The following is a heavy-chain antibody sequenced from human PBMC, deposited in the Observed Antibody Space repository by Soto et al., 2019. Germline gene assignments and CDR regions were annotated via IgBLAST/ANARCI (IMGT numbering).Heavy chain of an antibody. D-gene: IGHD3-10*02. J-gene: IGHJ5*02. CDR3: ARGVPWFDP. CDR1: GFTFSSYG. CDR2: IWYDGSNK. Sequence: GGSLRLSCAASGFTFSSYGMHWVRQAPGKGLGWVAVIWYDGSNKYYADSVKGRFTISRDNSKNTLYLQMNSLRAEDTAVYYCARGVPWFDPWGQGTLVTVSS. V-gene: IGHV3-33*01.